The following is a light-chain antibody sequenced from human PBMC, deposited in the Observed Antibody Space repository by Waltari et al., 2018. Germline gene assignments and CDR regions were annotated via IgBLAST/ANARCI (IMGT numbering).Light chain of an antibody. CDR1: QGISSY. J-gene: IGKJ4*01. CDR3: QQLNSYPLT. CDR2: AAS. V-gene: IGKV1-9*01. Sequence: QLTQSPSSLSASVGDRDTITCRASQGISSYLAWYQQKPGKAPKLLIYAASTLQSGVPSRFSGSGSGTDFTLTISSLQPEDFATYYCQQLNSYPLTFGGGTKVEIK.